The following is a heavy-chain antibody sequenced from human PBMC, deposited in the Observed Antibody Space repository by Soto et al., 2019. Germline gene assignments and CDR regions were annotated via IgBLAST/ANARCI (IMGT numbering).Heavy chain of an antibody. CDR2: ISAYNGNT. CDR1: GYTFTSYG. V-gene: IGHV1-18*01. Sequence: ASVKVSCKASGYTFTSYGISWVRQAPGQGLEWMGWISAYNGNTNYAQKLQGRVTMTTDTSTSTAYMELRSLRSDDTAVYYCARDLVVADIQYYYYGMDVWGQGTTVTVSS. J-gene: IGHJ6*02. CDR3: ARDLVVADIQYYYYGMDV. D-gene: IGHD2-15*01.